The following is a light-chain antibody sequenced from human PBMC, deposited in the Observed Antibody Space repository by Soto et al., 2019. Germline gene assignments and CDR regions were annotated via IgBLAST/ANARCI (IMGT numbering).Light chain of an antibody. CDR2: DVS. J-gene: IGLJ1*01. Sequence: QSALTQPASVSGSPGQSITISCTGTSSDVGGYNYVSWYQQHPGKAPKLMIYDVSKRPSGVSNRFSGSKSGNTASLIISGLQADDEADYYCSSYTSSSTNVFGTGTKLTVL. V-gene: IGLV2-14*01. CDR1: SSDVGGYNY. CDR3: SSYTSSSTNV.